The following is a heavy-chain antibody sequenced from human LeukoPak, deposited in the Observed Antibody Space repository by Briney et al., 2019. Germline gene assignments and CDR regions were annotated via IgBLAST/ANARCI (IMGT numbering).Heavy chain of an antibody. J-gene: IGHJ4*02. D-gene: IGHD4/OR15-4a*01. CDR1: GFSVSDNS. CDR2: IYSGTT. Sequence: PGGSLRLSCTVSGFSVSDNSMSWVRQAPGKGLEWVSFIYSGTTHYSDSVKGRFTISRDNSKNTPYLQMNSLRAEDTAIYYCAKDAANYPFFFDFWGQGTPVTVSS. CDR3: AKDAANYPFFFDF. V-gene: IGHV3-53*01.